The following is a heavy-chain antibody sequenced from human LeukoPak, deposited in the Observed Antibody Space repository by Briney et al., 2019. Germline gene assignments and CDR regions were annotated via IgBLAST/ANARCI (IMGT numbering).Heavy chain of an antibody. J-gene: IGHJ3*02. CDR1: GFTFSTYG. D-gene: IGHD6-13*01. V-gene: IGHV3-30*02. CDR3: AKSRGYSSSWDDAFDI. Sequence: GGSLRLSCATSGFTFSTYGMHWVRQAPGKGLEWVTFLWYDGSKESYADSVKGRFTVSRDTSKKTLYLQMNSLTVDDTSIYYCAKSRGYSSSWDDAFDIWGQGTMVVVSS. CDR2: LWYDGSKE.